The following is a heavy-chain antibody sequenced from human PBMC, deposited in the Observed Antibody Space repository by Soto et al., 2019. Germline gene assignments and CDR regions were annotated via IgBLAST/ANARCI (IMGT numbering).Heavy chain of an antibody. CDR2: IYYSGRT. Sequence: SETLSLTCIVSGESISSSSYYWCWIRQPPGKGLEWIGSIYYSGRTYYNPSFKSRVTISIDTSKNQFSLKLSSVTATDTAVYYCARQRTTVVTQAYFDHWGQGALVTVSS. V-gene: IGHV4-39*01. D-gene: IGHD2-21*02. J-gene: IGHJ4*02. CDR3: ARQRTTVVTQAYFDH. CDR1: GESISSSSYY.